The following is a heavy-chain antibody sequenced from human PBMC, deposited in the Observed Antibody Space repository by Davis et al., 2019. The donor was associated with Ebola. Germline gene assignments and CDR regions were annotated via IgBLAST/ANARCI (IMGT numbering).Heavy chain of an antibody. J-gene: IGHJ3*02. CDR3: VGGRWLI. V-gene: IGHV4-59*01. CDR1: GGSFSGDY. CDR2: IHDSGST. D-gene: IGHD5-24*01. Sequence: SETLSLTCAVYGGSFSGDYWSWIRQPPGKGLEWIGYIHDSGSTNYNPSLKSRVTISVDTSKNQFSLKLSSLIAADTAVYYCVGGRWLIWGQGTMVTVSS.